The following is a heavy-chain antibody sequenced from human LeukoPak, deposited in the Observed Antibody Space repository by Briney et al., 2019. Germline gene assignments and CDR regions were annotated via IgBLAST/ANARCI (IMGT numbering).Heavy chain of an antibody. CDR3: AGDHQDYGANSALWY. CDR2: IQTSGST. J-gene: IGHJ4*02. Sequence: PSETLTLTCTVSGGSISSYYWSWIRQPAGKGLQWIGRIQTSGSTNYNPSLESRIIMSVDTSKNQFSLKLTSVTAADTAVYYCAGDHQDYGANSALWYWGQGTLVIVSS. V-gene: IGHV4-4*07. D-gene: IGHD4-23*01. CDR1: GGSISSYY.